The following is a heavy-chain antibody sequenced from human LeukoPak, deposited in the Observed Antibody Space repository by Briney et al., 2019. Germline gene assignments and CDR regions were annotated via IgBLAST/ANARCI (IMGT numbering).Heavy chain of an antibody. Sequence: GGSLRLSCAASGFTFSSYGMHWVRQAPGKGLEWVAVIWYDGSNKYYADSVKGRFTISRDNSKNTLYLQMNSLRAEDTAVYYCARGGPHRYYSRDIVVVPAAVGAFDIWGQGTIVTVSS. V-gene: IGHV3-33*01. J-gene: IGHJ3*02. D-gene: IGHD2-2*01. CDR1: GFTFSSYG. CDR3: ARGGPHRYYSRDIVVVPAAVGAFDI. CDR2: IWYDGSNK.